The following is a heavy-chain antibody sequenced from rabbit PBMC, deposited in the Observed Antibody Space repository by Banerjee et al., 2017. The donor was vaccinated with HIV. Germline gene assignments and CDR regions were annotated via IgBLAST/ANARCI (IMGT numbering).Heavy chain of an antibody. CDR3: ARYPYATYPGYAYFNL. J-gene: IGHJ4*01. D-gene: IGHD6-1*01. V-gene: IGHV1S45*01. Sequence: QEQLEESGGDLVKPGASLTLTCTASGFSFSSSYYMCWVRQAPGKGLEWIACIWGGSSGSTYYASWAKGRFTISKTSSTTVTLQMTSLTAADTATYFCARYPYATYPGYAYFNLWGQGTLVTVS. CDR2: IWGGSSGST. CDR1: GFSFSSSYY.